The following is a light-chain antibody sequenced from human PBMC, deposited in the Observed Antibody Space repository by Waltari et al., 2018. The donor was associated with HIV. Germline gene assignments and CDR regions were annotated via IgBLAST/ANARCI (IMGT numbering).Light chain of an antibody. Sequence: QSALTQPASVSGSPGQSIVLPCTGSSSYIRYYDYVSWYQQYPGQAPKALIYEVTSRPSGTSSRFSGSKSATTAFLAISKLQTDDEADYFCSSYTRRGTVVFGGGTRLTVL. CDR2: EVT. CDR3: SSYTRRGTVV. CDR1: SSYIRYYDY. V-gene: IGLV2-14*03. J-gene: IGLJ2*01.